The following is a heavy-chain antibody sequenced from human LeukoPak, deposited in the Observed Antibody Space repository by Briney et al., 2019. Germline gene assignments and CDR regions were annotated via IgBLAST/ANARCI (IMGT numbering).Heavy chain of an antibody. CDR2: IYYSGST. CDR3: ARRAYGSGSFNRYHFDY. V-gene: IGHV4-59*08. D-gene: IGHD3-10*01. CDR1: GGSISSYY. Sequence: SETLSLTCTVSGGSISSYYWSWIRQPPGKGLEWIGYIYYSGSTNYNPSLKSRVTISVDTSSNQFSLKLNSVTAADTAVYYCARRAYGSGSFNRYHFDYWGQGTLVAVSS. J-gene: IGHJ4*02.